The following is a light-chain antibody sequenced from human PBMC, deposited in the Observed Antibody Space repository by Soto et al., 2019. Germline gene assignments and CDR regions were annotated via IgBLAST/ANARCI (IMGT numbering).Light chain of an antibody. CDR3: HQYNSYSPT. CDR1: QSVSTR. J-gene: IGKJ1*01. V-gene: IGKV1-5*02. CDR2: DAS. Sequence: DIQMTQSPSSLSASVGDRVTIICRASQSVSTRLAWYQQKPGKAPKVLIYDASSWAGGVPSRFTGSGSGTEFTLTISSLQPDDFATYYCHQYNSYSPTFGQGTKVDIK.